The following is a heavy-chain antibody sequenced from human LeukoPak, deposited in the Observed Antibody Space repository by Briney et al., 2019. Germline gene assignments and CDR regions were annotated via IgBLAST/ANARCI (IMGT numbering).Heavy chain of an antibody. D-gene: IGHD6-19*01. J-gene: IGHJ3*02. CDR2: INPSGGST. Sequence: GASVKVSCKASGYTFTSYYMHWVRQAPGQGLEWMGIINPSGGSTSYAQKFQGRVTMTRDTSTSTVYMELSSLRSEDTAVYYCARTLSIAVAGTRNDAFDIWGQGTMVTVSS. V-gene: IGHV1-46*01. CDR3: ARTLSIAVAGTRNDAFDI. CDR1: GYTFTSYY.